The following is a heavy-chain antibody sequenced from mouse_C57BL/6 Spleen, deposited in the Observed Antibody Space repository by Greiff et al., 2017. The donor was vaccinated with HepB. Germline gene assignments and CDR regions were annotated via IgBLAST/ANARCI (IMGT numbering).Heavy chain of an antibody. CDR3: AREGTGTGFAY. CDR1: GYAFSSYW. V-gene: IGHV1-80*01. J-gene: IGHJ3*01. Sequence: VQLVESGAELVKPGAPVKISCKASGYAFSSYWMNWVKQRPGKGLEWIGQIYPGDGDTNYNGKFKGKATLTADKSSSTAYMQLSSLTSEDSAVYFCAREGTGTGFAYWGQGTLVTVSA. D-gene: IGHD4-1*01. CDR2: IYPGDGDT.